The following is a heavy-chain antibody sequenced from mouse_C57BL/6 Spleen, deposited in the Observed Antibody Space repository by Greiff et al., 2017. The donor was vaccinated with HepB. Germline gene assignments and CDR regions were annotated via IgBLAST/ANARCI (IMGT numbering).Heavy chain of an antibody. CDR1: GYSITSGYY. Sequence: EVQLVESGPGLVKPSQSLSLTCSVTGYSITSGYYWNWIRQFPGNKLEWMGYISYDGSNNYNPSLKNRISITRDTSKNQFFLKLNSVTTEDTATYYCARGFITMDYFDYWGQGTTLTVSS. D-gene: IGHD1-1*02. V-gene: IGHV3-6*01. CDR2: ISYDGSN. J-gene: IGHJ2*01. CDR3: ARGFITMDYFDY.